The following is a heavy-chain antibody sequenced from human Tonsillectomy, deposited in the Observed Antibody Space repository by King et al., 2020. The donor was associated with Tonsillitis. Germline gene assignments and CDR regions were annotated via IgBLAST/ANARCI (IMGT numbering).Heavy chain of an antibody. V-gene: IGHV3-23*04. CDR2: ISGSGDFT. Sequence: VQLVESGGGLVQPGGSLRLSCAASGFTFSSNAMTWVRQAPGKGLEWVTTISGSGDFTYYADSVKGRFTISRDNSKNTSYLQMNSLRAEDTATYYCAKTYGNWGQGTLVTVSS. J-gene: IGHJ4*02. CDR3: AKTYGN. CDR1: GFTFSSNA. D-gene: IGHD4-17*01.